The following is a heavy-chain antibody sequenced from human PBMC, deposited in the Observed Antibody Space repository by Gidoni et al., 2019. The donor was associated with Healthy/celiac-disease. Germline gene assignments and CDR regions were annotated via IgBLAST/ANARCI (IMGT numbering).Heavy chain of an antibody. CDR3: ARDLPAMVRRVIGYYGMDV. CDR1: GFTVSSNY. V-gene: IGHV3-53*01. CDR2: IYSGGST. Sequence: EVQLVESGGGLIQPGGSLRLSCAASGFTVSSNYMSWVRQAPGKGLEWVSVIYSGGSTYYADSVKGRFTISRDNSKNTLYLQMNSLRAEDTAVYYCARDLPAMVRRVIGYYGMDVWGQGTTVTVSS. J-gene: IGHJ6*02. D-gene: IGHD3-10*01.